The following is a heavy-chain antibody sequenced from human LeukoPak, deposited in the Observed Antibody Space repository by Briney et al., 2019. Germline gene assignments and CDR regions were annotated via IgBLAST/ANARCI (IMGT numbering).Heavy chain of an antibody. J-gene: IGHJ4*02. Sequence: GGSLRLSCAASGFTFSSYAMSWVRQAPGKGLEWASAISGSGDSTYYADSVKGRFTISRDNSKNTLSLQMNSLRAEDTAVYYCAKGGIAVAPGGYWGQGTLVTVSS. CDR2: ISGSGDST. CDR1: GFTFSSYA. D-gene: IGHD6-19*01. V-gene: IGHV3-23*01. CDR3: AKGGIAVAPGGY.